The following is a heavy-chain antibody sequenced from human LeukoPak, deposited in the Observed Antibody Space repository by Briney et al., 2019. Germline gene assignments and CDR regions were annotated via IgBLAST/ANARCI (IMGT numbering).Heavy chain of an antibody. V-gene: IGHV3-7*01. Sequence: GGSLRLSCAASGFTFSSYWMSWVRQAPGKGLEWVANIKQDGSEKYYVDSVKGRFAISRDNAKNSLYLQMNSLRAEDTAVYYCAREGGGVAFDIWGQGTMVTVSS. CDR2: IKQDGSEK. CDR1: GFTFSSYW. J-gene: IGHJ3*02. D-gene: IGHD2-8*01. CDR3: AREGGGVAFDI.